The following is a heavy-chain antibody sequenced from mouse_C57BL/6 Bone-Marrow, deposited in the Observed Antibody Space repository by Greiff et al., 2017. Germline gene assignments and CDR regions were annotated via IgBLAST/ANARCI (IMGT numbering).Heavy chain of an antibody. Sequence: QVHVKQPGAELVKPGASVKMSCKASGYTFTSYWITWVKQRPGQGLEWIGDIYPGSGSTNYNEKFKSKATLTVDTSSSTAYMQLSSLTSEDSAVYYCASASFLAWFAYWGQGTLVTVSA. CDR1: GYTFTSYW. V-gene: IGHV1-55*01. J-gene: IGHJ3*01. CDR3: ASASFLAWFAY. CDR2: IYPGSGST.